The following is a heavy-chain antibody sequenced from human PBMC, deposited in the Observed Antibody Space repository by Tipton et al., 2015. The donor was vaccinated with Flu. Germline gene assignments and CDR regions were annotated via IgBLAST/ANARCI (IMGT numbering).Heavy chain of an antibody. CDR1: GDSIGYPYF. Sequence: TLSLTCSVSGDSIGYPYFWGWIRQPPGRGLEWIGYIYYSGSTDYNPSLKSRVTISVDTSKNQFSLKLSSVTAADTAVYYCARVNTAMAAYYYYYYGMDVWGQGTTVTVSS. CDR3: ARVNTAMAAYYYYYYGMDV. CDR2: IYYSGST. J-gene: IGHJ6*02. V-gene: IGHV4-31*03. D-gene: IGHD5-18*01.